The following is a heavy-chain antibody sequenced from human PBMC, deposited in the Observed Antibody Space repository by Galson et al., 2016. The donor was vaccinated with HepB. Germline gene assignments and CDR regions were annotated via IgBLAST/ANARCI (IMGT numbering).Heavy chain of an antibody. J-gene: IGHJ4*02. V-gene: IGHV4-61*02. CDR3: ARGGAYHYN. CDR2: IYTSGNT. D-gene: IGHD3-10*01. CDR1: GGSISSGTYY. Sequence: TLSLTCTVSGGSISSGTYYWSWIRQRGQGLEWIGRIYTSGNTNYNPSLKRRVTISVDTSKNQFSLELSSVTAADTAVYFCARGGAYHYNWGQGTLVTVSS.